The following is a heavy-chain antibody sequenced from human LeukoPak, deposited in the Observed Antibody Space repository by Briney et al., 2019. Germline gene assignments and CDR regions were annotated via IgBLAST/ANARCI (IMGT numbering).Heavy chain of an antibody. V-gene: IGHV1-18*01. CDR1: GYTFTSYG. J-gene: IGHJ6*02. Sequence: ASVKVSCKASGYTFTSYGISWVRQAPGQGLEWMGWINPYTGNTNYAQKLQGRVTMTEDTSTDTAYMELNSLRSDDTAVYYCATDPGEIVPAAKGPRGDYCYGMDVWGQGTTVTVSS. D-gene: IGHD2-2*01. CDR2: INPYTGNT. CDR3: ATDPGEIVPAAKGPRGDYCYGMDV.